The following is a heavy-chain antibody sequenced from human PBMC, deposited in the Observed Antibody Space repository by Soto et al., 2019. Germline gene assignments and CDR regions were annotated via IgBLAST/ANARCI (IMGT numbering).Heavy chain of an antibody. V-gene: IGHV4-30-4*08. CDR2: IHYSGSI. J-gene: IGHJ6*02. CDR3: AREDDGGDRDYYGLDV. Sequence: SETLSVTCTVSGGSISYEYYHWTWIRQAPGKGLEWIGYIHYSGSIIYNPSFKSRVTISVDTSKNQFSLQLSSVTAADTAVYFCAREDDGGDRDYYGLDVLGQGTTVTVSS. D-gene: IGHD2-21*02. CDR1: GGSISYEYYH.